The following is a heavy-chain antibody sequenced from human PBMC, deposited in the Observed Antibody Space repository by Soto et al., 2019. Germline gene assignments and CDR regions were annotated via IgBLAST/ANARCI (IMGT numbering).Heavy chain of an antibody. CDR3: ARGRGYCSSTSCYRGNCFDP. Sequence: ASVKVSCKASGYTFTSYDINWVRQATGQGLEWMGWMNPNSGNTGYAQKFQGRVTMTRNTSISTAYMELSSLRSEDTAVYYCARGRGYCSSTSCYRGNCFDPWGQGTLVTVSS. CDR2: MNPNSGNT. D-gene: IGHD2-2*02. J-gene: IGHJ5*02. CDR1: GYTFTSYD. V-gene: IGHV1-8*01.